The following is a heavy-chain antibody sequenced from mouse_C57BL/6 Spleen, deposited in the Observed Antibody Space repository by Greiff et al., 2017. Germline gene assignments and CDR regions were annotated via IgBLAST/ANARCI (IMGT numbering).Heavy chain of an antibody. V-gene: IGHV1-72*01. Sequence: QVQLQQPGAELVKPGASVKLSCKASGYTFTSYWMHWVKQRPGRGLEWIGRIDPNSGGTKYNEKFKSKATLTVDKPSSTAYMQLSSLTSEASAVYYGAREGDGYYPGAYWGQGTLVTVSA. CDR1: GYTFTSYW. D-gene: IGHD2-3*01. CDR3: AREGDGYYPGAY. J-gene: IGHJ3*01. CDR2: IDPNSGGT.